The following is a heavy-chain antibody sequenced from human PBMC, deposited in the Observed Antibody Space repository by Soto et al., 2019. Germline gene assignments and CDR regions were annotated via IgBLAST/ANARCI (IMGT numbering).Heavy chain of an antibody. Sequence: EVQLVESGGGLVQPGGSLRLSCAASGFTFSDHYMDWVRQAPGKGLEWVGRTTNKANSYTTEYAASVKGRFTISRDDSNNSLYLQMNSLKTEDTAVYYCARRGREAAAVNRYVALWGRGTLVTFSS. CDR1: GFTFSDHY. CDR2: TTNKANSYTT. J-gene: IGHJ2*01. CDR3: ARRGREAAAVNRYVAL. D-gene: IGHD6-13*01. V-gene: IGHV3-72*01.